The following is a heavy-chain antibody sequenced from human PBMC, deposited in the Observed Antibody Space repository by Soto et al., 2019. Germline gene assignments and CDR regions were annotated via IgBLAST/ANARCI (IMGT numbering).Heavy chain of an antibody. CDR2: ISWNSGSI. D-gene: IGHD3-10*01. J-gene: IGHJ6*03. V-gene: IGHV3-9*01. CDR3: ARKPFGGYYYMDV. CDR1: GFTFDDYA. Sequence: EVQLVESGGGLVQPGRSLRLSCAASGFTFDDYAMHWVRQAPGKGLEWVSGISWNSGSIGYADSVKGRFTISRDNAKNSLYLQMNSLRAEDTALYYCARKPFGGYYYMDVWDKGTTVTVSS.